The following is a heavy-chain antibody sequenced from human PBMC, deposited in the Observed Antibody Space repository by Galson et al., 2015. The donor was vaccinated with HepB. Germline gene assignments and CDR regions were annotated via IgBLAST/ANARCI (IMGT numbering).Heavy chain of an antibody. D-gene: IGHD5-24*01. V-gene: IGHV4-39*01. CDR2: IYYSGST. CDR1: GGSISSSSYY. J-gene: IGHJ4*02. Sequence: ETLSLPCPVSGGSISSSSYYWGWIRQPPGKGLEWIGSIYYSGSTYYNPSLKSRVTISVDTSKNQFSLKLSSVTAADTAVYYCARTPGRRDGYNLADYWGQGTLVTVSS. CDR3: ARTPGRRDGYNLADY.